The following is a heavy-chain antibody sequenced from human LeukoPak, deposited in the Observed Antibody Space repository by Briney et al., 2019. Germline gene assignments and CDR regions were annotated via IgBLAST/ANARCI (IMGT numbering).Heavy chain of an antibody. V-gene: IGHV3-23*01. J-gene: IGHJ4*02. CDR3: AKDANYLDSSGYFIPFDY. CDR1: GFTFSRFA. D-gene: IGHD3-22*01. Sequence: GGSLRLSCSASGFTFSRFAITWVRHLPGKGLEWVSTISGNGLQTFYADSVKGRFSVSRDNSVNIVYLQMDSLRADDSALYSCAKDANYLDSSGYFIPFDYWGPGTLVTVAS. CDR2: ISGNGLQT.